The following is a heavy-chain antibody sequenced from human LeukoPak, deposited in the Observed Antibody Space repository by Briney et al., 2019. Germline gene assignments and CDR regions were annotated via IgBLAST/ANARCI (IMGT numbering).Heavy chain of an antibody. CDR2: IYWNDDK. CDR3: AHAYGSGPRSAFDI. Sequence: SGPTLVKPTQTLTLTCTFSGFSLSTSGVGVGWIRQPPGKALEWLALIYWNDDKRYSPSLKSRLTITKETSKNQVVLTMTNMDPVDTATYYCAHAYGSGPRSAFDIWGQGTMVTVSS. J-gene: IGHJ3*02. D-gene: IGHD3-10*01. CDR1: GFSLSTSGVG. V-gene: IGHV2-5*01.